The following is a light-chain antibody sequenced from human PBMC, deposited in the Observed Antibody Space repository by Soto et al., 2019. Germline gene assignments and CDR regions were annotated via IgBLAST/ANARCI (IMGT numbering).Light chain of an antibody. CDR2: DAS. V-gene: IGKV1-5*01. CDR3: QQYHRSSIT. CDR1: QSLNNY. Sequence: DIQMTQSPSILSASVGDRVTITCRASQSLNNYLAWYQQKPGKAPKLLIYDASTLERGVPSRFGGTGSGTEFTLTISSLQTDDFATYYCQQYHRSSITFGQGTHWRL. J-gene: IGKJ5*01.